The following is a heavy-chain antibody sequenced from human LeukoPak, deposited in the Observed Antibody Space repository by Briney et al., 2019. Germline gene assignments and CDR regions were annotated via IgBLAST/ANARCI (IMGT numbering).Heavy chain of an antibody. CDR3: ARGHYGMDV. Sequence: KPSETLSLTCAVYGGSFSGYYWSWIRQPPGKGLEWIGEINHSGSTNYNPSLKSRVTISVDTSKNQFSLKLSSVTAEDTAVYYCARGHYGMDVWGKGTTVTVSS. CDR2: INHSGST. J-gene: IGHJ6*04. V-gene: IGHV4-34*01. CDR1: GGSFSGYY.